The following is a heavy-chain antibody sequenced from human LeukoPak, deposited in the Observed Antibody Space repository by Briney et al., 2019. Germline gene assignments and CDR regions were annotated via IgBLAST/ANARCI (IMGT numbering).Heavy chain of an antibody. V-gene: IGHV1-46*01. J-gene: IGHJ4*02. CDR3: ARDGTHHSCEY. D-gene: IGHD1-1*01. CDR2: IHSGGGST. Sequence: ASVKVSCKASGYTFTNYYMHWVRQAPGQGLEWMGIIHSGGGSTTYAQKFQGRVTMTRDTSTSTVYMELNSLRSEDTAVYCCARDGTHHSCEYWGQGTLVTVSS. CDR1: GYTFTNYY.